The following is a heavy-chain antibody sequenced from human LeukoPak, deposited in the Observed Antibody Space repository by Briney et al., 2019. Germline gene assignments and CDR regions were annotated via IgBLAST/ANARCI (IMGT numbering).Heavy chain of an antibody. Sequence: GGSLRLSCAASGFPFSSYDMNWVRQGPGKGPEWVSTISANGVYTYYADSVKGRFTISRDGSENTLSLQMNSLGAEDTAIYYCTRKVSGDYWGQGALVTVSS. V-gene: IGHV3-23*01. CDR2: ISANGVYT. CDR1: GFPFSSYD. J-gene: IGHJ4*02. D-gene: IGHD5/OR15-5a*01. CDR3: TRKVSGDY.